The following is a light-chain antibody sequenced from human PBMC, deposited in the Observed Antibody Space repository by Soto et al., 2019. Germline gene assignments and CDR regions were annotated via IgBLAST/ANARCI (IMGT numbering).Light chain of an antibody. J-gene: IGLJ2*01. CDR2: EVT. CDR1: SSDVGDYNY. V-gene: IGLV2-8*01. Sequence: QSALTQPPSASGSPGQSVTISCTGTSSDVGDYNYVSWYQQHPGKAPKLMIYEVTQRPSGVPDRFSGSKSGNTASLTVSGLQAEDEADYYCSSYAGTKNFVVFGGGTKLTVL. CDR3: SSYAGTKNFVV.